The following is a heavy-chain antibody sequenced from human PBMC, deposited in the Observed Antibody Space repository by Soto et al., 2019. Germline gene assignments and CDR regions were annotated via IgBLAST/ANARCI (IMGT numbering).Heavy chain of an antibody. CDR2: ISGSGAST. D-gene: IGHD3-9*01. V-gene: IGHV3-23*01. J-gene: IGHJ4*02. CDR1: GFTFSSYA. CDR3: AHFDWFIDY. Sequence: EVQLLESGGGLVQPGGSLRLSCAASGFTFSSYAMSWVRQAPGKGLEWVSAISGSGASTYYADSVKGRFTIARDNSKTTLYLQMNSLRAEDTAVYYCAHFDWFIDYWGQGTLVTVSS.